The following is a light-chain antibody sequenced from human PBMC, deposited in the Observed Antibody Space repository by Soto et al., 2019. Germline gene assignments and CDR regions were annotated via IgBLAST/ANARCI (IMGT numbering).Light chain of an antibody. CDR2: KAS. CDR3: QQYSTYVLT. CDR1: QSISSW. J-gene: IGKJ1*01. Sequence: DIQMTQSPSTLSASIGDRVTITCRASQSISSWLAWYQQKPGKAPKLLIYKASSLERGVPSRFSGSRSGTEFTLPISGLQPDDFAAYYCQQYSTYVLTFGQGTKVEI. V-gene: IGKV1-5*03.